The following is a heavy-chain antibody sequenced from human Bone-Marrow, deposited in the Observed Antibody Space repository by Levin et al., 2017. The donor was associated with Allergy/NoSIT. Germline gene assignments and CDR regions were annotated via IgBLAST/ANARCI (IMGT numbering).Heavy chain of an antibody. CDR2: TYYRSKWYY. D-gene: IGHD3-16*01. V-gene: IGHV6-1*01. Sequence: SPTLSLPCAISGDSVSSTDASWIWIRQSPSRGLEWLGRTYYRSKWYYEYALSVKRRATINPDTSKNQFSLQLSSVTPEDTAVYYCVRAHYRGIDYWGQGTLVTVSS. CDR3: VRAHYRGIDY. J-gene: IGHJ4*02. CDR1: GDSVSSTDAS.